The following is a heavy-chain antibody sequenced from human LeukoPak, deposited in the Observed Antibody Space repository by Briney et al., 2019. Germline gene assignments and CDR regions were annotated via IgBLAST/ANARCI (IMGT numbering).Heavy chain of an antibody. V-gene: IGHV7-4-1*02. CDR2: INIKTGNP. D-gene: IGHD2-8*01. CDR1: GYTFTTYA. Sequence: ASVKVSCKASGYTFTTYAINWVRQAPGQGLEWMGWINIKTGNPTYAQGFTGRFVFSLDTSVGTTYLQISSLEADDTAVYYCATENGPFDIWGQGTMVTVSS. J-gene: IGHJ3*02. CDR3: ATENGPFDI.